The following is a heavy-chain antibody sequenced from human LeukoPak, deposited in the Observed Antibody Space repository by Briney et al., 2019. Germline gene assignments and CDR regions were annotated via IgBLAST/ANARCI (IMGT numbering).Heavy chain of an antibody. D-gene: IGHD4-17*01. CDR1: GFTFSSYA. CDR2: ISYDGSNK. CDR3: ARAAMTTVTTAY. V-gene: IGHV3-30*04. J-gene: IGHJ4*02. Sequence: GRSLRLSCAASGFTFSSYAMHWVRQAPSKGLEWVAVISYDGSNKYYADSVKGRFTISRDNSKNTLYLQMNSLRAEDTAVYYCARAAMTTVTTAYWGQGTLVTVSS.